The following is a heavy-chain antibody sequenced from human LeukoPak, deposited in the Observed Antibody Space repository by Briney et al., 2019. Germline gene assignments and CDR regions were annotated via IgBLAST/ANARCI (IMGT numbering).Heavy chain of an antibody. CDR3: ATYTHWVAGDV. Sequence: GGSLRLSCAASGFTFSYSWMSWVRQAPGKGLEWVANMNQDGSEKDYVDSVKGRFTISRDNARNSLYLQMGSPRAEDTAVYYCATYTHWVAGDVWGQGTTVTVSS. J-gene: IGHJ6*02. V-gene: IGHV3-7*01. D-gene: IGHD3-16*01. CDR1: GFTFSYSW. CDR2: MNQDGSEK.